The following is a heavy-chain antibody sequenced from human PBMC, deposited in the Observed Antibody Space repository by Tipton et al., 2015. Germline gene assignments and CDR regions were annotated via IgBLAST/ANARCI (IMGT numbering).Heavy chain of an antibody. CDR1: GFTFGDYA. CDR3: ARGLAASDDY. J-gene: IGHJ4*02. V-gene: IGHV3-9*01. Sequence: SLRLSCVAPGFTFGDYAMHWVRQAPGKGLEWVSGISWNSDTIGYADSVKGRFTISRDNAKNSLYLQMNSLRAEDTAMYYCARGLAASDDYWGQGTLVTVSS. CDR2: ISWNSDTI.